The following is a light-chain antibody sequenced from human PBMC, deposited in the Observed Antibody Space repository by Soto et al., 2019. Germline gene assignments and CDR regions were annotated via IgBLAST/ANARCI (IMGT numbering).Light chain of an antibody. CDR1: QSVSTY. CDR3: QQRSNWPLT. J-gene: IGKJ3*01. Sequence: EIVLTQSPATLSLSPGERATLSCRASQSVSTYLAWYQQKPGQAPRLLIHDVSNRATGIPARFSGSGSGTDFTLTISSLEPEDFAVYYCQQRSNWPLTFGPGTKVDF. CDR2: DVS. V-gene: IGKV3-11*01.